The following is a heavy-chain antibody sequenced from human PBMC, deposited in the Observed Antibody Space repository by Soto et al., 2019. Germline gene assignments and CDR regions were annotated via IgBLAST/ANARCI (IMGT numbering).Heavy chain of an antibody. CDR3: AREGGADNEKDSYYYYGMDV. CDR2: ISYDGSNK. J-gene: IGHJ6*02. CDR1: GFTFSSYA. V-gene: IGHV3-30-3*01. D-gene: IGHD1-1*01. Sequence: GGSLRLSCAASGFTFSSYAMHWVRQAPGKGLEWVAVISYDGSNKYYADSVKGRFTISRDNSKNTLYLQMNSLRAEDTAVYYCAREGGADNEKDSYYYYGMDVWGQGTTVTVSS.